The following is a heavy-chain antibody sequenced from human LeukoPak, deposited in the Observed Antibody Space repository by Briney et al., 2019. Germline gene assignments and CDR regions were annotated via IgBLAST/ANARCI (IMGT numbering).Heavy chain of an antibody. CDR1: GFSLSTSGVG. CDR3: AHSPLPSILRYFDWLPYY. J-gene: IGHJ4*02. V-gene: IGHV2-5*01. D-gene: IGHD3-9*01. CDR2: IYWNDDE. Sequence: SGPTLVKPTQTLTLTCTFSGFSLSTSGVGVGWIRLPPGKALEWLALIYWNDDERYSPSLKSRLTITKDTSKNQVVLTLTNMEPVDTATYYCAHSPLPSILRYFDWLPYYWGQGTLVTVSS.